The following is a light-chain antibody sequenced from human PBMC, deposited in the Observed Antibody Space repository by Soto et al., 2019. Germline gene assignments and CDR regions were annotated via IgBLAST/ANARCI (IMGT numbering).Light chain of an antibody. Sequence: IQMTQSPSSVSASVGDRVTITCRASQDISSLLAWYQHKPGKAPKLLIYAATTLQSGVPSRFSGSESGTEFTLTISSLQPDDFATYYCQHADTFPFTFGLGTKVDMK. V-gene: IGKV1-12*01. CDR3: QHADTFPFT. J-gene: IGKJ3*01. CDR1: QDISSL. CDR2: AAT.